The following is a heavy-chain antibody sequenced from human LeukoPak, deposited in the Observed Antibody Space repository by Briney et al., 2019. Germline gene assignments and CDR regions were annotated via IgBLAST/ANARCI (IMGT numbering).Heavy chain of an antibody. CDR1: GFTFSSYE. Sequence: PGGSLRLSCAASGFTFSSYEMNWVRQAPGKGLEWVSYISSSGSTIYYADSVKGRFTISRDNAKNSLYLQMNSLRAEDTAVYYCARHWCSGGSCQHDYWGQGTLVTVSS. J-gene: IGHJ4*02. D-gene: IGHD2-15*01. CDR3: ARHWCSGGSCQHDY. V-gene: IGHV3-48*03. CDR2: ISSSGSTI.